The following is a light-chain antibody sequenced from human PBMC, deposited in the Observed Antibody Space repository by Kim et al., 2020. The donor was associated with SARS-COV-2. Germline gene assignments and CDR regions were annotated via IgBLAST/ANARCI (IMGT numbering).Light chain of an antibody. CDR3: SSYTSSQTYV. Sequence: GQSITLSCTGTNSDIGGYDYVSWYQQHPGKAPKLMIYDVSNRPSGVSDRFSGSKSGNTASLTISGLQADDEADYYCSSYTSSQTYVFGSGTKVTVL. CDR1: NSDIGGYDY. V-gene: IGLV2-14*03. J-gene: IGLJ1*01. CDR2: DVS.